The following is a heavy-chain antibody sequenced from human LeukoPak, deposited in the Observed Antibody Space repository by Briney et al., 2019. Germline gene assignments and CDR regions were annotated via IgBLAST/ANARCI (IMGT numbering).Heavy chain of an antibody. CDR2: ISSSSSTI. CDR3: ARATYSSGWRG. J-gene: IGHJ4*02. CDR1: GFTFSSYS. D-gene: IGHD6-19*01. Sequence: GGSLRLSCAASGFTFSSYSMNWVRQAPGKGLEWVSYISSSSSTIYYADSVKGRFTISRDNAKNSLYLQMNSLRAEDTAVYYCARATYSSGWRGWGQGTLVTVSS. V-gene: IGHV3-48*04.